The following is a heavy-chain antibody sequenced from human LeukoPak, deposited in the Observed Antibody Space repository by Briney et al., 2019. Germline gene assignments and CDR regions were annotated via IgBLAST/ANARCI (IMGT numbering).Heavy chain of an antibody. V-gene: IGHV4-61*02. CDR2: IYTSGST. Sequence: SETLSLTCTVSGGSISSGLYYWSWIRQPAGKGLEWIGRIYTSGSTNYNPSLKSRVTISLDTSKNQFSLKLSSVTAADTAVYYCARQKRRYFDWLLGNWFDPWGQGTLVTVSS. D-gene: IGHD3-9*01. CDR3: ARQKRRYFDWLLGNWFDP. J-gene: IGHJ5*02. CDR1: GGSISSGLYY.